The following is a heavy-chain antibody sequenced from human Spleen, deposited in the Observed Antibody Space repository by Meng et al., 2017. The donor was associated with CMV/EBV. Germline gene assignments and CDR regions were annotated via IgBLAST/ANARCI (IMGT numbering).Heavy chain of an antibody. CDR3: AKDTPSGTSGAFDI. V-gene: IGHV3-23*03. J-gene: IGHJ3*02. CDR1: GFTFSNYA. CDR2: IYSGDSRT. Sequence: GGSLRLSCAASGFTFSNYAMSWVRQAPGKGLEWVSVIYSGDSRTYYANSVKGRFTISRDNSKNTLYLQMNSLRAEDTAVYYCAKDTPSGTSGAFDIWGQGTMVTVSS. D-gene: IGHD6-13*01.